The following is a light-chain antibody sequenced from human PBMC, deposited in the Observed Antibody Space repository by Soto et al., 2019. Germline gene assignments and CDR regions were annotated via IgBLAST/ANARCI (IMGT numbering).Light chain of an antibody. Sequence: QSALTQPPSASGSPGQSVTISCTGSSSDVGGYNFVSWYQQHPGKAPKLMIYEVSERPSGVPDRFSGSKSGNTASLTVSGRQADDEADYYCSSYAGTNILVVFGGGTKLTVL. CDR1: SSDVGGYNF. V-gene: IGLV2-8*01. CDR3: SSYAGTNILVV. CDR2: EVS. J-gene: IGLJ2*01.